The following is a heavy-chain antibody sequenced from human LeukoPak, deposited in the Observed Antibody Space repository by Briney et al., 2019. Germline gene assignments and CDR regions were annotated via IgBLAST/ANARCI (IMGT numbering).Heavy chain of an antibody. CDR1: GGTFSSYA. D-gene: IGHD3-10*01. V-gene: IGHV1-69*06. CDR2: IIPIFGTA. CDR3: ARGSYYGSGSYYSEDWFDP. Sequence: ASVKVTCKASGGTFSSYAISWVRQAPGQGLEWMGGIIPIFGTANYAQKFQGRVTITADKSTSTAYMELSSLRSEDTAVYYCARGSYYGSGSYYSEDWFDPWGQGTLVTVSS. J-gene: IGHJ5*02.